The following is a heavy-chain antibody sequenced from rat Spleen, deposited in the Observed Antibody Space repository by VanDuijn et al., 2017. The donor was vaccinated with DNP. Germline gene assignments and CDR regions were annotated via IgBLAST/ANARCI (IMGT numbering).Heavy chain of an antibody. D-gene: IGHD1-12*02. Sequence: EVHLVESGGGLVQPGRSLKLSCAASGFTFSDYNMAWVRQAPKKGLEWVATISYDGSNTYCGDSVKGRFTISRDNAKSTLYLQMNSLRSEDTATYYCARVGDLHDGGDGDVLDVWGQGTSVTVSS. J-gene: IGHJ4*01. V-gene: IGHV5-7*01. CDR2: ISYDGSNT. CDR3: ARVGDLHDGGDGDVLDV. CDR1: GFTFSDYN.